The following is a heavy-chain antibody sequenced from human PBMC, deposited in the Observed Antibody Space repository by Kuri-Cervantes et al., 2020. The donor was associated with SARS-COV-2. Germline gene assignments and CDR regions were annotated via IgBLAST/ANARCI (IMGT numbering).Heavy chain of an antibody. CDR3: ARIAGTSRDYFDN. CDR1: GYFVGYHY. D-gene: IGHD2-21*01. J-gene: IGHJ4*02. Sequence: GESLKISCAVSGYFVGYHYMSWVRQAPGRGLEWVSVIYNTGATFYADSVKGRFTISRDDSTDTVHLQMNSLRVDDTAIYYCARIAGTSRDYFDNWGQGTLVTVSS. V-gene: IGHV3-53*01. CDR2: IYNTGAT.